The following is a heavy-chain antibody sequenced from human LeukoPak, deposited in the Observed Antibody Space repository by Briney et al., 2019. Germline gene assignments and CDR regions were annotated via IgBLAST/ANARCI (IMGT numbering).Heavy chain of an antibody. CDR3: AKDQLRFLEWLLPDYYYGMDV. CDR1: GFTFSSYA. D-gene: IGHD3-3*01. J-gene: IGHJ6*02. CDR2: ISGSGGST. Sequence: GGSLRLSCAASGFTFSSYAMSWVRQAPGKGLEWVSAISGSGGSTYYADSVKGRFTISRDNSKNTLYLQMNSLRAEDTAAYYCAKDQLRFLEWLLPDYYYGMDVWGQGTTVTVSS. V-gene: IGHV3-23*01.